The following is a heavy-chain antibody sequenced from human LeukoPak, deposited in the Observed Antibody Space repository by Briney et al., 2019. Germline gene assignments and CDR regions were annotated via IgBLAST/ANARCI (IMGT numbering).Heavy chain of an antibody. V-gene: IGHV3-11*06. CDR1: GGSISSGGYY. CDR3: ARGDGYNYPFDY. J-gene: IGHJ4*02. D-gene: IGHD5-24*01. Sequence: LSLTCTVSGGSISSGGYYWSWIRQAPGKGLEWVSYISSSGTYTNYADSVKGRFTISRDNAKNSLYLQMNSLRAEDTAVYYCARGDGYNYPFDYWGQGTLVTVSS. CDR2: ISSSGTYT.